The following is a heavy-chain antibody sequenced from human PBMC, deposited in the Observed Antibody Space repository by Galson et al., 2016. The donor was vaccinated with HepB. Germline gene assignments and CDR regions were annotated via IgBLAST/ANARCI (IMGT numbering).Heavy chain of an antibody. D-gene: IGHD2-21*02. Sequence: SLRLSCAASGFTFSGRGMHWVRQAPGGGLEWVAVISNDGSDKQYVDSVKGRFTVSRDNSKNTLFLQMNSLRVEDTAVYYCAKLDCGRNCPRDYWGQGTQVTVSS. CDR2: ISNDGSDK. CDR1: GFTFSGRG. J-gene: IGHJ4*02. CDR3: AKLDCGRNCPRDY. V-gene: IGHV3-30*18.